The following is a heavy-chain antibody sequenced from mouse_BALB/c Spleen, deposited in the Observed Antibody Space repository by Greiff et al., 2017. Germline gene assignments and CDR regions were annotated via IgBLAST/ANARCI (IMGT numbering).Heavy chain of an antibody. CDR1: GFNIKDTY. V-gene: IGHV14-3*02. D-gene: IGHD2-10*02. CDR3: ARSEYGDAMDY. J-gene: IGHJ4*01. Sequence: VQLQQSGAELVKPGASVKLSCTASGFNIKDTYMHWVKQRPEQGLEWIGRIDPANGNTKYDPKFQGKATITADTSSNTAYLQLSSLTSEDTAVYYCARSEYGDAMDYWGQGTSVTVSS. CDR2: IDPANGNT.